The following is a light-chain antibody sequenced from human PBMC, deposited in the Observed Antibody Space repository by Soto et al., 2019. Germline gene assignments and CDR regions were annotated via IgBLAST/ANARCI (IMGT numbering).Light chain of an antibody. V-gene: IGLV2-14*01. CDR3: SSYTRSSTVV. Sequence: QSALTQPASVSGSPGQSITISCTGTSSDVGSYTYVSWYQQHPGKAPKLMIYEVTYRPSGVSTRFSGSKSGNTASLPISGLQAEDEADYYCSSYTRSSTVVFGGGTKVTVL. CDR1: SSDVGSYTY. J-gene: IGLJ2*01. CDR2: EVT.